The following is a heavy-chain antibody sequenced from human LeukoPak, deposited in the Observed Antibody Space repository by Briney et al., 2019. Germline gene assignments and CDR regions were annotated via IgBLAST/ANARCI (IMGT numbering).Heavy chain of an antibody. Sequence: GESLKISCKTSGYSFTNYWIGWVRQMPGKGLEWMGIIYPGDSDTRYSPSFQGRVTISADKSISTAFLQWSSLKASDTAMYYCARLEVTYSVSPFDYWGQGTLVTVSP. D-gene: IGHD5-18*01. CDR1: GYSFTNYW. J-gene: IGHJ4*02. CDR2: IYPGDSDT. CDR3: ARLEVTYSVSPFDY. V-gene: IGHV5-51*01.